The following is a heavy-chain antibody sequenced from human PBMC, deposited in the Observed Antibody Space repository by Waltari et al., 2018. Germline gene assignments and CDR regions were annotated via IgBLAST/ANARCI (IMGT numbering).Heavy chain of an antibody. Sequence: QVQLQESGPGLVKPSETLSLTCTVPGGSISSYYWSWIRQPAGKGLEWIGRIYTSGSTNYNPSLKSRVTMSVDTSKNQFSLKLSSVTAADTAVYYCARELMTSSGWYRGDYFDYWGQGTLVTVSS. CDR2: IYTSGST. CDR3: ARELMTSSGWYRGDYFDY. CDR1: GGSISSYY. J-gene: IGHJ4*02. V-gene: IGHV4-4*07. D-gene: IGHD6-19*01.